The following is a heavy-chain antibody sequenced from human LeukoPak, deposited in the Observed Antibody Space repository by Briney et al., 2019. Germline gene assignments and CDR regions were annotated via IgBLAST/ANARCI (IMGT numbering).Heavy chain of an antibody. D-gene: IGHD3-10*01. J-gene: IGHJ6*03. V-gene: IGHV3-53*01. CDR3: ARVITMVRGEDYMDV. CDR2: IYSGGST. CDR1: GFTFSSNY. Sequence: GGSLRLSCAASGFTFSSNYMSWVRQAPGKGLEWVSVIYSGGSTYYADSVKGRFTISRDNSKNTLYLQMNSLRAEDTAVYYCARVITMVRGEDYMDVWGKGTTVTVSS.